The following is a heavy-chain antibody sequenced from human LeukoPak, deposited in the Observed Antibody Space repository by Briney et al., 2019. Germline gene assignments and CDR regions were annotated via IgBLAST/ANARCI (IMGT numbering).Heavy chain of an antibody. J-gene: IGHJ4*02. CDR3: VKDRTGTYTLDY. CDR1: GFTFSNFA. D-gene: IGHD3-10*01. Sequence: GGALRLSCAATGFTFSNFASQWGRQAPGKGLEWVAFISDDGSRQHYADSVKGRFTISRDNSKNTLNLQMNSLRAEDTAVYYCVKDRTGTYTLDYWGQGTLVTASS. CDR2: ISDDGSRQ. V-gene: IGHV3-30-3*02.